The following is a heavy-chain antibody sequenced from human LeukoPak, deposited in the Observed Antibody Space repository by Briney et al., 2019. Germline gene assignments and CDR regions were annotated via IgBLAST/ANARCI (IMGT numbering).Heavy chain of an antibody. CDR1: GFTFSSYG. Sequence: PGGSLRLSCAASGFTFSSYGMHWVRQAPGKGLEWVAVIWYGGSNKYYADSVKGRFTISRDNSKNTLYLQMNSLRAEDTAVYYCAKGEQFGYQLLGWGQGTLVTVSS. D-gene: IGHD2-2*01. J-gene: IGHJ4*02. V-gene: IGHV3-30*02. CDR2: IWYGGSNK. CDR3: AKGEQFGYQLLG.